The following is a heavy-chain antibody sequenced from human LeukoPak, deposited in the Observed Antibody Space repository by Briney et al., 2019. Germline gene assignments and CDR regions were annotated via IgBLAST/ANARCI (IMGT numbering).Heavy chain of an antibody. D-gene: IGHD3-9*01. CDR3: ARGGPPFGYDILTGYYLGNAFDI. CDR2: IYYSGST. V-gene: IGHV4-59*01. CDR1: GGSISSYY. J-gene: IGHJ3*02. Sequence: SETLSLICTVSGGSISSYYWSWIRQPPGKGLEWIGYIYYSGSTNYNPSLKSRVTISVDTSKNQLSLKLSSVTAADTAVYYCARGGPPFGYDILTGYYLGNAFDIWGQGTMVTVSS.